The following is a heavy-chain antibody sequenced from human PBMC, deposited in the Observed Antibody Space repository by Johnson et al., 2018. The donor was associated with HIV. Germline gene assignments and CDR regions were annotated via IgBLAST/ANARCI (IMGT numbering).Heavy chain of an antibody. CDR2: ISYDGNNK. J-gene: IGHJ3*02. CDR1: GFTFSTYS. Sequence: HVQLVESGGGVVQPGRSLRLSCAASGFTFSTYSMHWVRQAPGMRLEWVAVISYDGNNKYYADSLKGRFTISRDNSKNTLYLQMNSLRAEDTAVYSWARESGWGHDAFDIWGQGTMVIVSS. V-gene: IGHV3-30*04. CDR3: ARESGWGHDAFDI. D-gene: IGHD3-22*01.